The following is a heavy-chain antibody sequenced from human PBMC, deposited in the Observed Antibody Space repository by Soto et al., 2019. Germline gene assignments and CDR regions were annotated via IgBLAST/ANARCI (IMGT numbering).Heavy chain of an antibody. CDR1: GFTFSSYS. CDR2: ISSSSSTI. CDR3: ARDRGVGANPRLPY. J-gene: IGHJ4*02. V-gene: IGHV3-48*02. Sequence: GGSLRLSCAASGFTFSSYSMNWVRQAPGKGLEWVSYISSSSSTIYYADSVKGRFSISRENAKDTLYLQMNSQRDEDPPVYYCARDRGVGANPRLPYWGQGALVTVSS. D-gene: IGHD1-26*01.